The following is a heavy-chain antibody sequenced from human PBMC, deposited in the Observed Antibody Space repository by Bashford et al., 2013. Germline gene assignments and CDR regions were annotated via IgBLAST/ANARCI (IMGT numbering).Heavy chain of an antibody. V-gene: IGHV5-51*01. J-gene: IGHJ4*02. CDR3: ARWNYGPDF. CDR2: IYPGDSDT. Sequence: WVRQMPGKGLEWMGIIYPGDSDTRYSPSFQGQVTISADKSISTAYLQWSSLKASDTAIYYCARWNYGPDFWGQGTPVTVSS. D-gene: IGHD3-16*01.